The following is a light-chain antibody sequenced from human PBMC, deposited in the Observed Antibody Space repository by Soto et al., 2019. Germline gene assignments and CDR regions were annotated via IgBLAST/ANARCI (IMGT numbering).Light chain of an antibody. CDR2: DGT. CDR1: QHISDY. J-gene: IGKJ4*01. CDR3: HQANSFPLT. V-gene: IGKV1-33*01. Sequence: DTRLTQSPSSLSASVGDRVTITCQASQHISDYLNWYQQKPGKAPKLLIYDGTKLETGVPSRFSGSGSGTEFTFTISSLQPEDTATYYCHQANSFPLTFGGGTKVDIK.